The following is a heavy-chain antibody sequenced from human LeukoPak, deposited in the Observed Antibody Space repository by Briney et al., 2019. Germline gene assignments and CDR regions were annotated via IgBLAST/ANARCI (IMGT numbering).Heavy chain of an antibody. CDR1: GYTFSSYS. J-gene: IGHJ3*02. CDR2: ISMGSSYI. Sequence: PGGSLRLSCAASGYTFSSYSMNWVRQAPGKGLEWVSSISMGSSYIKYADSAKGRFTISRDNAKNSLYLQMNSLRAEDTAVYYCARDPASDAFDIWGQGTVVTVSS. V-gene: IGHV3-21*01. CDR3: ARDPASDAFDI.